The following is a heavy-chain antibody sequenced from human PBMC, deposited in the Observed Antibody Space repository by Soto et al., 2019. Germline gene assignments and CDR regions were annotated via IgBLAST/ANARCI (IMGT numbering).Heavy chain of an antibody. Sequence: SETLSLTCAVSNGSIGSYYWTWIRQPPGKGLEWIGHIYYSGSTNYNPSLKSRLTLSLDTSKNQFSLKLTSVTAADTAVYYCARVGRLITAAGLLDAWGQGTLVTVSS. CDR3: ARVGRLITAAGLLDA. J-gene: IGHJ5*02. V-gene: IGHV4-59*01. CDR1: NGSIGSYY. CDR2: IYYSGST. D-gene: IGHD6-13*01.